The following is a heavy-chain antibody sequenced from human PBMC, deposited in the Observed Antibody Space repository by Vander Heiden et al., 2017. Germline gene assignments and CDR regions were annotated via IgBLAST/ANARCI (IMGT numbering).Heavy chain of an antibody. V-gene: IGHV3-30*18. CDR2: ISYDGSNK. CDR3: AKDRRSGWYALTYFDY. J-gene: IGHJ4*02. D-gene: IGHD6-19*01. Sequence: QVQLVESGGGVVQPGRSLRLSCAASGFTFSSYGMHWVRQAPGKGLEWVAVISYDGSNKYYADSVKGRFTISRDNSKNTLYLQMNSMRPEEPAVYYCAKDRRSGWYALTYFDYWGQGTLVTVSS. CDR1: GFTFSSYG.